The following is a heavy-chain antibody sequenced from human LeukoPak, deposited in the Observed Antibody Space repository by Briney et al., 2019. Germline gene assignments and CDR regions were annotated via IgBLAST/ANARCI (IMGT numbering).Heavy chain of an antibody. CDR3: ARMGYCSGGSCYTPDY. CDR1: GGSISSYY. CDR2: IYTSGST. Sequence: SETLSLTCTVSGGSISSYYWSWIRQPAGKGLEWIGRIYTSGSTNYNPSLKRRVTMSVDTSKNQFSLKLSSVTAADTAVYYCARMGYCSGGSCYTPDYWGQGTLVTVSS. D-gene: IGHD2-15*01. J-gene: IGHJ4*02. V-gene: IGHV4-4*07.